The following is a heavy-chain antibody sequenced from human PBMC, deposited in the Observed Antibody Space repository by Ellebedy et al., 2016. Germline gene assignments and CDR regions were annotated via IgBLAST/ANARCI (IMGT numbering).Heavy chain of an antibody. D-gene: IGHD6-19*01. CDR1: GFSFSRYW. CDR3: TKVGNGWSSDY. V-gene: IGHV3-74*01. Sequence: GESLKISXAASGFSFSRYWMHWVRQAPGKGLVWVSGINGDASRTNYADSVKGRFTISGDNAKNTLYLQMNSLRVEDTAVYYCTKVGNGWSSDYWGQGTQVTVSS. J-gene: IGHJ4*02. CDR2: INGDASRT.